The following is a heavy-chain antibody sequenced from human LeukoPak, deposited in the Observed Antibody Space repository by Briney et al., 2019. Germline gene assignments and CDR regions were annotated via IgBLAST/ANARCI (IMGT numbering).Heavy chain of an antibody. J-gene: IGHJ3*02. CDR3: AIQYGDYSDAFDI. Sequence: PGRSLILSCAASGFTFRSYAMHWVRQAPGKGLELVAVISYDGSNKYYADSVKGRFTISRDDSKNTLYLQMNSLRAEDTAVYYCAIQYGDYSDAFDIWGQGKMVTVSS. CDR1: GFTFRSYA. V-gene: IGHV3-30-3*01. CDR2: ISYDGSNK. D-gene: IGHD4-17*01.